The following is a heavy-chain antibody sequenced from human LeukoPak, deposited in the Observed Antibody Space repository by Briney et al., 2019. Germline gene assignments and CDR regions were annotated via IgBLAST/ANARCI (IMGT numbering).Heavy chain of an antibody. V-gene: IGHV1-8*03. CDR3: AIEYSSSSVDY. D-gene: IGHD6-6*01. J-gene: IGHJ4*02. Sequence: ASVKVSCKASGYTFTSYDTNWVRQATGQGLEWMGWMNPNSGNTGYAQKFQGRLTITRNTSISTAYMELSSLRSEDTAVYYCAIEYSSSSVDYWGQGTLVTVSS. CDR1: GYTFTSYD. CDR2: MNPNSGNT.